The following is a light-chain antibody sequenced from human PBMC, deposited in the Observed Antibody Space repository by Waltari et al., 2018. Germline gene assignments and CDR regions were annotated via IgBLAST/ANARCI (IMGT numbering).Light chain of an antibody. CDR3: QQYKNWPPSPWT. V-gene: IGKV3-15*01. CDR1: QHVSST. CDR2: GAS. J-gene: IGKJ1*01. Sequence: EIVMTQSPATLSVSPGERATLSCRASQHVSSTLAWYPQKPGQAPRLLMSGASTRATGIPARFSGSGSGTEFTLTISSLQSEDFAVYYCQQYKNWPPSPWTFGQGTKVEIK.